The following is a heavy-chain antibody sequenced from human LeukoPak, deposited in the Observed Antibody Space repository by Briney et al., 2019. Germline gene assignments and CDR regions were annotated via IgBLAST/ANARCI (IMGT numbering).Heavy chain of an antibody. CDR1: GFTFSSYE. V-gene: IGHV3-48*03. Sequence: PGGSLRLSCAASGFTFSSYEMNWVRQAPRKGLEWVSYISSSGSTIYYADSVKGRFTISRDNAKNSLYLQMNSLRAEDTAVYYCARGGLLEWLRAVYYYYMDVWGKGTTVTVSS. J-gene: IGHJ6*03. CDR2: ISSSGSTI. D-gene: IGHD3-3*01. CDR3: ARGGLLEWLRAVYYYYMDV.